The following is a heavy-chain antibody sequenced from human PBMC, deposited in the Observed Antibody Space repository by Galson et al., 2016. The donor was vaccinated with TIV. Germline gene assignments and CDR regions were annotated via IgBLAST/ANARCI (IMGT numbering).Heavy chain of an antibody. Sequence: SETLSLTCGIYGGSVSGYFWGWFRQPPGKGLEWIGEINHFGSSNYNPSLKNRLTISIDTTKKQFSLRLRSMTAADTAVYFCARVQWGISLVSYYYHLDVWGKGTTVIVSS. CDR2: INHFGSS. V-gene: IGHV4-34*01. CDR3: ARVQWGISLVSYYYHLDV. CDR1: GGSVSGYF. J-gene: IGHJ6*03. D-gene: IGHD5/OR15-5a*01.